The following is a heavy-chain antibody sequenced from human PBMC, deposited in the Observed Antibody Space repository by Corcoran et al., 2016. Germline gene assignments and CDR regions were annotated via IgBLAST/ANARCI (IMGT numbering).Heavy chain of an antibody. Sequence: EVQLVQSGAEVKKPGESLKISCKGSGYTFTAYWIGWVRQVPGKGLEWMGIIWPASSDTKYSPSFQGQVTISADRATNTDYLQWRSLKTSDTAIYYCTRPAHGVEQWTTWFDPWGQGTLVTVSS. CDR3: TRPAHGVEQWTTWFDP. CDR1: GYTFTAYW. V-gene: IGHV5-51*01. CDR2: IWPASSDT. J-gene: IGHJ5*02. D-gene: IGHD3-3*01.